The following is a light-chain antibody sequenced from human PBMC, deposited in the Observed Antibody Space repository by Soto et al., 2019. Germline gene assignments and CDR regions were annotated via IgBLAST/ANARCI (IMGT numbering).Light chain of an antibody. V-gene: IGKV1-33*01. J-gene: IGKJ4*01. CDR1: QDINTY. Sequence: DIQMTQSPSSLSASVGDRVTITCQASQDINTYLNWYQQKPGKAPNLLIYDASKLETGVPSRFSGGGSGTDCTFTVSSLQPEDIATYFCQHDDNLLLTFGGGTKVEL. CDR3: QHDDNLLLT. CDR2: DAS.